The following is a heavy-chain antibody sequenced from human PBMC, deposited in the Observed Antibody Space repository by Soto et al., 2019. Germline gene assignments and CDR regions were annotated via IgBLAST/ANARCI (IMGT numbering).Heavy chain of an antibody. CDR3: ARVAGHGDHRTVD. J-gene: IGHJ4*02. Sequence: PGGSLRLSCAASGFTFSDYYMSWIRRAPGKGLEWISFISSSSGYTSYADSVKGRFTISRDNAKNSLYLQMNSLRAEDTAVYFFARVAGHGDHRTVDWGTATLVPLSS. CDR2: ISSSSGYT. V-gene: IGHV3-11*06. D-gene: IGHD2-21*02. CDR1: GFTFSDYY.